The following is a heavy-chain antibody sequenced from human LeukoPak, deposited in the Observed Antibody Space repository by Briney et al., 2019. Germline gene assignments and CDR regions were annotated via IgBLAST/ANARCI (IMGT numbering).Heavy chain of an antibody. CDR2: IYYSGST. V-gene: IGHV4-38-2*02. CDR1: GYSISSGYY. CDR3: ARDSSGWYSYYYYMDV. J-gene: IGHJ6*03. D-gene: IGHD6-19*01. Sequence: SETLSLTCTVSGYSISSGYYWGWIRQPPGKGLEWIGSIYYSGSTYYNPSLKSRVTISVDTSKNQFSLKLSSVTAADTAVYYCARDSSGWYSYYYYMDVWGKGTTVTVSS.